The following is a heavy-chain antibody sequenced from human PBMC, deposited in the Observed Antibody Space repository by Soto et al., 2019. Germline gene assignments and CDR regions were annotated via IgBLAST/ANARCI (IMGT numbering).Heavy chain of an antibody. CDR2: ISSRGSTI. J-gene: IGHJ4*02. D-gene: IGHD4-17*01. V-gene: IGHV3-48*03. CDR3: ARSQDYGDPTYWGYYFDY. CDR1: GFTFSSYE. Sequence: EVQLVESGGGLVQPGGSLRLSCAASGFTFSSYEMNWVRQAPGKGLEWVSYISSRGSTIYYADSVKGRFTISRDNAKNSLYLQMNSLRAEETAVYYCARSQDYGDPTYWGYYFDYWGQGTLVTVSS.